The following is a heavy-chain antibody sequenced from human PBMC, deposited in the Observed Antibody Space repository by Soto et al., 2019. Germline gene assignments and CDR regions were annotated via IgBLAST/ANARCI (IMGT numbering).Heavy chain of an antibody. CDR1: GFTFSSYA. D-gene: IGHD2-21*02. CDR2: ISYDGSNK. Sequence: QVQLVESGGGVVQPGRSLRLSCAASGFTFSSYAMHWVRQAPGKGLEWVAVISYDGSNKYYADSVKGRFTISRDNSKNTLYLQMNSLRAEDTAVYYCASEQLAYCGGDCYDTDYWGQGTLVTVSS. J-gene: IGHJ4*02. V-gene: IGHV3-30-3*01. CDR3: ASEQLAYCGGDCYDTDY.